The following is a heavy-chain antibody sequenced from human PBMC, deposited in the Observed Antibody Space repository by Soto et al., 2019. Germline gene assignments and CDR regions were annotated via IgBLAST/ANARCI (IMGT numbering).Heavy chain of an antibody. J-gene: IGHJ6*02. D-gene: IGHD3-10*01. CDR3: AREMYYYGSGSYPKNYYGMDV. CDR2: IYSGGST. Sequence: EVQLLESGGGLVQPGGSLRLSCAASGFTVSSNYMSWVRQAPGKGLEWVSVIYSGGSTYYADSVKGRFTISRHNSKNTLYLQMNSLRAEDTAVYYCAREMYYYGSGSYPKNYYGMDVWGQGTTVTVSS. V-gene: IGHV3-53*04. CDR1: GFTVSSNY.